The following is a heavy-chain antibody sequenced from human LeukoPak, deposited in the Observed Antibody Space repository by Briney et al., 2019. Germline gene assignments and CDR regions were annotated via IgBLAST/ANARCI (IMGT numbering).Heavy chain of an antibody. CDR3: ARQLMVRGVINDY. CDR2: IYYSGST. Sequence: SETLSLTCTVSGGSLSSSSYYWGWIRQPPGKGLEWIGRIYYSGSTYYNPSLKSRVTISVDTSKNQFSLKLTSVTAADTAVYYCARQLMVRGVINDYWGQGTLVTVSS. CDR1: GGSLSSSSYY. J-gene: IGHJ4*02. V-gene: IGHV4-39*01. D-gene: IGHD3-10*01.